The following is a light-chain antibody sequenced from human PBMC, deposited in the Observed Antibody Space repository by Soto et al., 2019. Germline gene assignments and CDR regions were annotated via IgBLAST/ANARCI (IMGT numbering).Light chain of an antibody. CDR3: QQYGSSPIT. CDR1: QSVSSDY. J-gene: IGKJ5*01. V-gene: IGKV3-20*01. CDR2: RAS. Sequence: EIVLTQSPGTLSLSPGERATLSCRASQSVSSDYLAWYQQKPGQTPKVLIYRASSRATGIPDRFSGSGSGTDFTLNISRLEPEDFAGYYCQQYGSSPITFGQGTRLEF.